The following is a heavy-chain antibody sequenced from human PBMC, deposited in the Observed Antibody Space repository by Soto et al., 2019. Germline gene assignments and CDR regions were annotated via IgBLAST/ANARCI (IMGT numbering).Heavy chain of an antibody. J-gene: IGHJ6*02. CDR2: IWYDGSNK. Sequence: LRLSCAASGFTFSSYGMHWVRQAPGKGLEWVAVIWYDGSNKYYADSVKGRFTISRDNSKNTLYLQMNSLRAEDTAVYYCARDIGYCSSTSCSPEGGMDVWGQGTTVTVSS. V-gene: IGHV3-33*01. D-gene: IGHD2-2*01. CDR1: GFTFSSYG. CDR3: ARDIGYCSSTSCSPEGGMDV.